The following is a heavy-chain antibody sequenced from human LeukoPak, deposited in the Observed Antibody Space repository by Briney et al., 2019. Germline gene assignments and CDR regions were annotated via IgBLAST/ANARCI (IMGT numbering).Heavy chain of an antibody. CDR1: GGSISSSSYY. CDR2: IYYSGST. V-gene: IGHV4-39*07. Sequence: SETLSLTCTVSGGSISSSSYYWGWIRQPPGKGLEWIGSIYYSGSTYYNPSLKSRVTISVDTSKNQFSLKLSSVTAADTAVYYCASSAQPHDYGDHWDAFDIWGQGTMVTVSS. CDR3: ASSAQPHDYGDHWDAFDI. D-gene: IGHD4-17*01. J-gene: IGHJ3*02.